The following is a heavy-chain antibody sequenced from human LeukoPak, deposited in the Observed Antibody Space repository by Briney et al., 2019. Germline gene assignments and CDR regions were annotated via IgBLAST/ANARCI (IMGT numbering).Heavy chain of an antibody. V-gene: IGHV4-59*08. J-gene: IGHJ4*02. D-gene: IGHD5-18*01. CDR2: IYYSGST. CDR1: GGSISSYY. Sequence: PSETLSLTCTVSGGSISSYYWSWMRQPPGKGLVGIGYIYYSGSTNYNPSLKSRVTISVDTSKNQFSLKLSSVTAADTAVYYCARQGYGLTYFDYWGQGTLVTVSS. CDR3: ARQGYGLTYFDY.